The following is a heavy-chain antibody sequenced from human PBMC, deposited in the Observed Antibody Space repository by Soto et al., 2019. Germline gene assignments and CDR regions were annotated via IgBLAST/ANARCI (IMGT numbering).Heavy chain of an antibody. CDR2: IIPIFGTA. Sequence: QVQLVQSGAEVKKPGSSVKVSCKASGGTFSSYAISWVRQAPGQGLEWMGGIIPIFGTANYAQKFQGRVTITADESTSTAYMELSSLRSEDTAVYYCARGQSGCSAGSCYSLNGMDVWGQGTTVTVSS. V-gene: IGHV1-69*01. CDR1: GGTFSSYA. CDR3: ARGQSGCSAGSCYSLNGMDV. J-gene: IGHJ6*02. D-gene: IGHD2-15*01.